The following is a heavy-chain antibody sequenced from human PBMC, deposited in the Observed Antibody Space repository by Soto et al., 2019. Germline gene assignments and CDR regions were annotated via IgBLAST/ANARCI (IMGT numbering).Heavy chain of an antibody. D-gene: IGHD4-4*01. CDR3: ARINFGKDSNHIYYYYYGMDV. J-gene: IGHJ6*02. CDR2: IDWDDDK. CDR1: GFSLSTSGMC. Sequence: GSGPTLVNPTQTLTLTCTFSGFSLSTSGMCVSWIRQPPGKALEWLALIDWDDDKYYSTSLKTRLTISKDTSKNQVVLTMTNMDPVDTATYYCARINFGKDSNHIYYYYYGMDVWGQGTTVTVSS. V-gene: IGHV2-70*01.